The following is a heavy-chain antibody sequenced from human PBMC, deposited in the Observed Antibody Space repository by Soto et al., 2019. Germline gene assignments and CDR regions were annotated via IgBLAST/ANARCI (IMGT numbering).Heavy chain of an antibody. CDR2: INPMGGST. V-gene: IGHV1-46*03. J-gene: IGHJ4*02. CDR3: GRGLFTGDY. Sequence: QVQLVQSGAEMKKPGASVKVSCKASGYTFTSSYIHWVRQAPGQGLEWMAIINPMGGSTYYAQKVQGRVTVTMDTSASTVYMELSSLRSEDTAVYYCGRGLFTGDYWGQGTLVTVSS. D-gene: IGHD3-16*01. CDR1: GYTFTSSY.